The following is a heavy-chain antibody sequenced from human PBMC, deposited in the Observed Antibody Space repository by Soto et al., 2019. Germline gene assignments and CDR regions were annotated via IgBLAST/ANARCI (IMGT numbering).Heavy chain of an antibody. CDR2: IDPSDSYT. V-gene: IGHV5-10-1*01. Sequence: GESLKISCKTSGYSFTSYWIIWVRQMPGKGLEWMGRIDPSDSYTNYSPSFQGHVTISADKSITTAYLQWTSLKASDTAMYYCARHGRGPGDYYFDYWGQGTLVTVSS. CDR1: GYSFTSYW. CDR3: ARHGRGPGDYYFDY. D-gene: IGHD2-2*01. J-gene: IGHJ4*02.